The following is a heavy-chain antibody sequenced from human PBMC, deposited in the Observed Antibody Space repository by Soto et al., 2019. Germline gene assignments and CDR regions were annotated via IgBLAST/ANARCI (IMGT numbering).Heavy chain of an antibody. CDR3: ARDSMVRGAIYYYYAMDV. D-gene: IGHD3-10*01. J-gene: IGHJ6*02. CDR2: INPNSGAT. Sequence: QVQLVQSGAEVKKPGASVKVSCKASGYTFTGYYMHWARQAPGQGLEWMGWINPNSGATNYAQDFQGRVTMTRDTSSSTVYMELSRLRSDDTAVYHCARDSMVRGAIYYYYAMDVWGQGTTVTVSS. CDR1: GYTFTGYY. V-gene: IGHV1-2*02.